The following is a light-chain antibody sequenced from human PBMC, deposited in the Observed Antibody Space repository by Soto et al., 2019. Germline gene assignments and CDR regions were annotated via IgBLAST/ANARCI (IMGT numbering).Light chain of an antibody. Sequence: QSALTQPRAVSGSPGQSVTISCTGTSSDVGGYNDVSWYQQYPGKAPKLMIYDVSKRPSGVPDRFSGSKSGNTASLTVSGLQADDEAEYYCCSYAGSVIFGEGTKLTVL. CDR3: CSYAGSVI. J-gene: IGLJ2*01. V-gene: IGLV2-11*01. CDR2: DVS. CDR1: SSDVGGYND.